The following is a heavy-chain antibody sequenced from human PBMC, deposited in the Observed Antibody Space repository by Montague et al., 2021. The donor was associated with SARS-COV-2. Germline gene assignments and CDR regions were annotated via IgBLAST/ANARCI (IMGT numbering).Heavy chain of an antibody. Sequence: SETLSLTCTVSGDSISTYYWSWIRQPPGKGLEWIGYIYYNGYTYYNPSLKSRVTISVDTSKNQFSLRLSSVTAADTAVYFCARGGATYYYDTSDYVNAFDTWAKGQWSPSLQ. CDR3: ARGGATYYYDTSDYVNAFDT. D-gene: IGHD3-22*01. V-gene: IGHV4-59*01. J-gene: IGHJ3*02. CDR2: IYYNGYT. CDR1: GDSISTYY.